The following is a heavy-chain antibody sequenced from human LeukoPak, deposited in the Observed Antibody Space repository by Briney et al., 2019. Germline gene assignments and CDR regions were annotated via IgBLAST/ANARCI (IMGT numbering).Heavy chain of an antibody. CDR3: AKHRAEAFAGSGTYPTD. V-gene: IGHV5-51*01. CDR1: GYPFTSYW. Sequence: GESLKISCKASGYPFTSYWIGWVRQMPGKGLEWMGIIFPSDSDTRYSPSFRGQVTISVDKSINTAYLQWRSLRASDTAIYYCAKHRAEAFAGSGTYPTDWGLGTLVTVSS. J-gene: IGHJ4*02. D-gene: IGHD3-10*01. CDR2: IFPSDSDT.